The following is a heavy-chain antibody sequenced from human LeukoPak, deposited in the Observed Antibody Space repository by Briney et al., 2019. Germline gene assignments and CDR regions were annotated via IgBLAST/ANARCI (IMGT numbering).Heavy chain of an antibody. CDR2: INHSGST. Sequence: SETLSLTCAVSGGSVSSGTYYWSWIRQPPGKGLEWIGEINHSGSTNYNPSLKSRVTISVDTSKNQFSLKLSSVTAADTAVYYCARETTTVIYFDYWGQGTLVTVSS. J-gene: IGHJ4*02. CDR3: ARETTTVIYFDY. D-gene: IGHD4-17*01. CDR1: GGSVSSGTYY. V-gene: IGHV4-61*01.